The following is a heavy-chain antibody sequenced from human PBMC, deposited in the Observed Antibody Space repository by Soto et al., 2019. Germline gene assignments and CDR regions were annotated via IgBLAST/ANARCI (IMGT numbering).Heavy chain of an antibody. J-gene: IGHJ5*02. V-gene: IGHV3-48*02. CDR1: GFTFSSYS. CDR2: ISSSSSTI. Sequence: EVQLVESGGGLVQPGGSLRLSCAASGFTFSSYSMNWVRQAPGKGLEWVSYISSSSSTIYYADSVKGRFTISRDNAKNSLNLQMNSLRDEYTAVYYCARGEGDYVWGSYRTYNWFDPWGQGTLVTVSS. D-gene: IGHD3-16*02. CDR3: ARGEGDYVWGSYRTYNWFDP.